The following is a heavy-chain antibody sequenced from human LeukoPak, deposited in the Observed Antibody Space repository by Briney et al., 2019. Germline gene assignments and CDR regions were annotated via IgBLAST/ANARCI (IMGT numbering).Heavy chain of an antibody. V-gene: IGHV3-74*01. J-gene: IGHJ4*02. CDR1: IFTLSNYW. Sequence: GGSLRLSCAGSIFTLSNYWIHWVRQVPGKGLLWVARINSAGAGIVYADSVEGRFTISRDNAKNTVYLQMNSLRPEDTAVYYCAKDFLDSRFKSLGFDYWGQGTLVTVSS. CDR2: INSAGAGI. CDR3: AKDFLDSRFKSLGFDY. D-gene: IGHD3-16*01.